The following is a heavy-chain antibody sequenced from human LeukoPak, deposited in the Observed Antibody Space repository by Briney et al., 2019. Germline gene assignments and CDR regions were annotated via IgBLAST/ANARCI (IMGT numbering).Heavy chain of an antibody. D-gene: IGHD1-14*01. CDR1: GGSISSSSYY. J-gene: IGHJ6*03. Sequence: SETLSLTCTVSGGSISSSSYYWGWIRQPPGKGLEWIGSIYYSGSTYYNPSLKSRVTISVDTSKNQFSLKLSSVTAADTAVYYCARTQPITRYYMDVWGKGTTVTVSS. V-gene: IGHV4-39*01. CDR3: ARTQPITRYYMDV. CDR2: IYYSGST.